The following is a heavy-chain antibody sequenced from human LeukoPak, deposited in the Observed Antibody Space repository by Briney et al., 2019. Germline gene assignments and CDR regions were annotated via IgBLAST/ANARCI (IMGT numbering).Heavy chain of an antibody. CDR1: GGSISSYY. Sequence: SETLSLTCTVSGGSISSYYRSWIRQPPGKGLEWIGYIYYSGSTNYNPSLKSRVTISVDTSKNQFSLKLSSVTAADTAVYYCASTYDSSGYYYVGRYFDYWGQGTLVTVSS. CDR3: ASTYDSSGYYYVGRYFDY. D-gene: IGHD3-22*01. CDR2: IYYSGST. V-gene: IGHV4-59*01. J-gene: IGHJ4*02.